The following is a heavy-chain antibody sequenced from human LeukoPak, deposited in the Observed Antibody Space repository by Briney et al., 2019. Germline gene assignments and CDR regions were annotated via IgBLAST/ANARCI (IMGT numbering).Heavy chain of an antibody. CDR1: GYSFTSYW. D-gene: IGHD3-22*01. J-gene: IGHJ4*02. CDR2: IYPGDSDT. CDR3: ARVPYPQYYYDSSGYVFDY. V-gene: IGHV5-51*01. Sequence: PGESLKISCKGSGYSFTSYWIGWVRQMPGKGLEWMGIIYPGDSDTRYSPSFQGQVTISADKSINTAYLQWSSLKASDTAMYYCARVPYPQYYYDSSGYVFDYWGQGTLVTVSS.